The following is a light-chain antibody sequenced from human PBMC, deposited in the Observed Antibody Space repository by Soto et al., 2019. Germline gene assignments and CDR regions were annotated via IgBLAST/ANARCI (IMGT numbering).Light chain of an antibody. CDR3: LSYDSSLSGWV. J-gene: IGLJ3*02. CDR1: SSNIGAGYD. CDR2: GNS. V-gene: IGLV1-40*01. Sequence: QLVLTQPPSVSGAPGQRVTISGTGSSSNIGAGYDVHWYQQLPGTAPKLLIYGNSNRPSGVPDRFSGSKSGTSASLAITGLQAEDEADYYCLSYDSSLSGWVFGGGTKVTVL.